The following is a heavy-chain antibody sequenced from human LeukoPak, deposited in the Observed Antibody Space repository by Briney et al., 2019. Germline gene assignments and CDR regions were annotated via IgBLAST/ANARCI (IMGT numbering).Heavy chain of an antibody. J-gene: IGHJ4*02. CDR2: IYTSGST. Sequence: SQTLSLTCTVSGGSISSGSYYWSWIRQPARKGLEWIGRIYTSGSTNYNPSLKSRATISVDTSKNQFSLKLSSVTAADTAVYYCARHNSGYYSFWGQGTLVTVSS. V-gene: IGHV4-61*02. CDR1: GGSISSGSYY. D-gene: IGHD3-22*01. CDR3: ARHNSGYYSF.